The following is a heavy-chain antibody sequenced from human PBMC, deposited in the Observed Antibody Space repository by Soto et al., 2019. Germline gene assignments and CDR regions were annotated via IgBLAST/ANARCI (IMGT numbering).Heavy chain of an antibody. CDR3: ATERVHYDYVWGSYRPYNWFDP. J-gene: IGHJ5*02. Sequence: EVQLLESGGGLVQPGGSLRLSCAASGFTFSSYAMSWVRQATGKGLEWVSAISGSGGSTYYADSVKGRFTISRDNSKNTLYLQMNSLRGEDTAVYYCATERVHYDYVWGSYRPYNWFDPWGQGTLVTVSA. V-gene: IGHV3-23*01. D-gene: IGHD3-16*02. CDR2: ISGSGGST. CDR1: GFTFSSYA.